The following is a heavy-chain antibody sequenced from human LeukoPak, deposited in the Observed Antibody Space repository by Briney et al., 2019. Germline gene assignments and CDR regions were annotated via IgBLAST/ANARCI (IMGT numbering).Heavy chain of an antibody. Sequence: SETLSLTCTVSGGSISSSSYYWSWIRQPPGKGLEWIGYIYYSGSTNYNPSLKSRVTISVDTSKNQFSLKLSSVTAADTAVYYCARERDSTAFDYWGQGTLVTVSS. CDR2: IYYSGST. CDR3: ARERDSTAFDY. D-gene: IGHD6-13*01. CDR1: GGSISSSSYY. J-gene: IGHJ4*02. V-gene: IGHV4-61*01.